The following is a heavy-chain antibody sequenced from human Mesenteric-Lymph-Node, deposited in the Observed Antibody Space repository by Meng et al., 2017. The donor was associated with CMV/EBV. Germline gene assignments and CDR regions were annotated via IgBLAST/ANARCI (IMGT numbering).Heavy chain of an antibody. CDR3: TTGWGDY. V-gene: IGHV3-15*01. CDR2: IKTKTDGGTI. D-gene: IGHD3-16*01. Sequence: GESLKISCAASGFTFSSYAMSWVRQAPGKGLEWVGRIKTKTDGGTIDYAAPVKGRFTISRDDSKNTLSLQMNSLKTEDTAVYYCTTGWGDYWGQGTLVTVSS. CDR1: GFTFSSYA. J-gene: IGHJ4*02.